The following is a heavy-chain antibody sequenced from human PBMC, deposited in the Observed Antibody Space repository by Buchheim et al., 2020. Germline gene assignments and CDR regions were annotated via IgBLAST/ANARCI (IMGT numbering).Heavy chain of an antibody. CDR1: GYTFTGYH. CDR3: ARGIANGVDV. D-gene: IGHD2-21*01. J-gene: IGHJ6*01. Sequence: QVQLVQSGAEVQKPGASVKVSCKASGYTFTGYHINWVRQATGQGLEWMGRMSPNTGDTDYAQKFQGRVTMTRDTSITTAYMELSSLTSEDTGVYYCARGIANGVDVWGQGAT. CDR2: MSPNTGDT. V-gene: IGHV1-8*01.